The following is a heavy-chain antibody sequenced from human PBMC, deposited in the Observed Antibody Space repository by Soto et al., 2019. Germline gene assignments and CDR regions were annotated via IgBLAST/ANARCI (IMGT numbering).Heavy chain of an antibody. J-gene: IGHJ4*02. D-gene: IGHD2-15*01. CDR1: GGFISSYY. CDR2: IFSSGST. Sequence: PSETLSLTCNVSGGFISSYYWSWIRQSARQRLEWIGRIFSSGSTDYNPSLKSRVAMSVDTSTRQLSLKVTSVTAADTAVYYCARGGGSGGSRLDYWGQGILVTVSS. CDR3: ARGGGSGGSRLDY. V-gene: IGHV4-4*07.